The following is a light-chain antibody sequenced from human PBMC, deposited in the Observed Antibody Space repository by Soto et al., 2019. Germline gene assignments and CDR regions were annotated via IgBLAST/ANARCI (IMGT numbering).Light chain of an antibody. Sequence: DIPMTQSPSSLSASVGDRVTITCRASQSISSYLNWYQQKPGKAPKLLIYAASSLQSGVPSRFSGSGSGTDFTFTISSLQPEDFATYYFQQSYSTPQTFGQGTKVEIK. J-gene: IGKJ1*01. CDR2: AAS. CDR1: QSISSY. CDR3: QQSYSTPQT. V-gene: IGKV1-39*01.